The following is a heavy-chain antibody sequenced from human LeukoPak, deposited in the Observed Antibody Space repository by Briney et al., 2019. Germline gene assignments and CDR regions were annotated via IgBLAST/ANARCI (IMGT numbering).Heavy chain of an antibody. J-gene: IGHJ4*02. CDR1: GGSISSSSYS. CDR2: IYFSGST. D-gene: IGHD3-22*01. V-gene: IGHV4-39*01. CDR3: ARHDSSGYYGDY. Sequence: KPSETLSHTCTVSGGSISSSSYSWGWIRQPPGKGLEWIGSIYFSGSTYYNPSLKSRVTISVDTSKNQFSLKLSSVTAADTAVYYCARHDSSGYYGDYWGQGTLVTVSS.